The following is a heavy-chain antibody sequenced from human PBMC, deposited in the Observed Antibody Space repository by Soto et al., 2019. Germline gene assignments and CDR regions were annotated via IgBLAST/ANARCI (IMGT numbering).Heavy chain of an antibody. CDR2: ISYDGSNK. CDR1: GFTFSSYG. V-gene: IGHV3-30*18. D-gene: IGHD2-15*01. CDR3: AKSGGNAYAFDI. Sequence: GGSLRLSCAASGFTFSSYGMHWVRQAPGKGLEWVAVISYDGSNKYYADSVKGRFTISRDNSKNTLYLQMNSLRAEDTAVYYCAKSGGNAYAFDICGQGTMVTVSS. J-gene: IGHJ3*02.